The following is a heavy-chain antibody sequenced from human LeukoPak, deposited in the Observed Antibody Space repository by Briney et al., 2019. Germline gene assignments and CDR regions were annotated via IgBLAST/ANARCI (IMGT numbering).Heavy chain of an antibody. J-gene: IGHJ4*02. Sequence: GGSLRLSCAASGFTFSSYGMSWVRQAPGKGLEWVSAISGSGGSTYYADSVKGRFTISRDNSKNTLYLQMNSLRAEDTAVYYCAKSDIVATIIPRDYWGQGTLVTVSS. D-gene: IGHD5-12*01. CDR2: ISGSGGST. V-gene: IGHV3-23*01. CDR3: AKSDIVATIIPRDY. CDR1: GFTFSSYG.